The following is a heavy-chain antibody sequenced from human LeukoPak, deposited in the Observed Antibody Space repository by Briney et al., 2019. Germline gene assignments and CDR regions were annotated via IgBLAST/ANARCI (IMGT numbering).Heavy chain of an antibody. D-gene: IGHD2/OR15-2a*01. J-gene: IGHJ2*01. CDR3: ARLTTNDWYFDL. V-gene: IGHV4-30-2*01. CDR1: GGSISSGGYS. CDR2: IYHSGST. Sequence: SETLSLTCAVSGGSISSGGYSWSWIRQPPGKGLEWIGYIYHSGSTYYNPSLKSRVTISVDRSKNQFSLNLSSVTAADTAVYYCARLTTNDWYFDLWGRGTLVTVSS.